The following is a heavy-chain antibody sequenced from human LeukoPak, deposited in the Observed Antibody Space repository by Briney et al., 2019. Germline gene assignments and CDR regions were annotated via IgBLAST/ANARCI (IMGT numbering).Heavy chain of an antibody. V-gene: IGHV3-23*01. J-gene: IGHJ3*02. CDR1: GFTFSSCA. CDR2: ISDIGGTT. D-gene: IGHD2-2*01. CDR3: AKVRRDPKYGDAFDI. Sequence: GGSLRPSCAAFGFTFSSCAMSWVRQAPGKGLECVSTISDIGGTTYYADSVKGRFTISRDNSKNTLYLQMNSLRAEDTAAYYCAKVRRDPKYGDAFDIWGQGTMVTVSS.